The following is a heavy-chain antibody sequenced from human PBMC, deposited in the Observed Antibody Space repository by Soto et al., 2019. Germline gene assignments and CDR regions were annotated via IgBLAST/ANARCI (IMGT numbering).Heavy chain of an antibody. Sequence: GASVKVSCKASEDTFTRYVIHWVRQAPGQRLEWMGWINAGNGNTKYSQNFQGRVTITRDASASTAYMELNSLRAEDTAVYYCAKDHGMDVWGQGATVTVSS. J-gene: IGHJ6*02. CDR1: EDTFTRYV. V-gene: IGHV1-3*01. CDR3: AKDHGMDV. CDR2: INAGNGNT.